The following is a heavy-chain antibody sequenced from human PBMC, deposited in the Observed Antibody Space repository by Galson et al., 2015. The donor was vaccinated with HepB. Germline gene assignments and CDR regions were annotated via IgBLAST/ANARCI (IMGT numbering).Heavy chain of an antibody. J-gene: IGHJ4*02. CDR3: ARPLAVAGTEDY. V-gene: IGHV3-30*03. CDR2: ISYDGSNK. CDR1: GFTFSSYG. D-gene: IGHD6-19*01. Sequence: SLRLSCAAYGFTFSSYGMLWVRQAPGKGLEVVAVISYDGSNKYYADSVKGRFTISRDNSKNTLYLQMNSLRAEDTAVYYCARPLAVAGTEDYWGQGTLVTVSS.